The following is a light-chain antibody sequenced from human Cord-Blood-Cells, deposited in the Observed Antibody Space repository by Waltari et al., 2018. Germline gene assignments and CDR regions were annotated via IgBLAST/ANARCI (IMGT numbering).Light chain of an antibody. V-gene: IGKV3-20*01. Sequence: EIVFTQSPRTLSLSPGERATLSCRASQSVSSSYLAWYQQKPGQPPRLIIYGASSRATGIPDRFSGSGSGTDFTLTISRLEPEDFAVYYCQQYGSSPRTFGQGTKLEIK. CDR3: QQYGSSPRT. CDR2: GAS. J-gene: IGKJ2*01. CDR1: QSVSSSY.